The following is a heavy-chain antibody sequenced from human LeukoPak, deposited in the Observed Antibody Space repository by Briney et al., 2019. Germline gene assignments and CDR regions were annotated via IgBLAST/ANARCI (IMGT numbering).Heavy chain of an antibody. J-gene: IGHJ6*03. Sequence: GGSLRLSCAATGFTFSPYAMSWVRQAPGKGLEWVSAISTGGTAYYADSVKGRFTISRDNSQNTLYLELNSLRAADTAVYYCTKAASRRGESFFQHYYIDVSGNGTTVTVSS. CDR1: GFTFSPYA. V-gene: IGHV3-23*01. D-gene: IGHD3-10*01. CDR3: TKAASRRGESFFQHYYIDV. CDR2: ISTGGTA.